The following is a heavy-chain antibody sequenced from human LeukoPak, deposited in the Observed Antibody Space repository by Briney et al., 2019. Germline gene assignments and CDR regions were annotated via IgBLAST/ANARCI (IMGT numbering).Heavy chain of an antibody. CDR3: AKDGAQYRSGTECDP. Sequence: PGGSLRLSCAASGLHFSGTAMSWVRQAPGKWLEWVSATSHDGMNAYYADSVKGRFTISRDNSKKPVSLEMSTLIAADTGVYYCAKDGAQYRSGTECDPRGQGALVTVSP. CDR1: GLHFSGTA. CDR2: TSHDGMNA. V-gene: IGHV3-23*01. J-gene: IGHJ5*02. D-gene: IGHD6-19*01.